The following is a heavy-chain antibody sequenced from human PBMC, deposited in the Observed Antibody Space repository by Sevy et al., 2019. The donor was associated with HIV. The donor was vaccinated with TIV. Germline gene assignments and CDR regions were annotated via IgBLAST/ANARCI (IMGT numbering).Heavy chain of an antibody. CDR3: ARGELWYGSGSAPYYYGMDV. D-gene: IGHD3-10*01. CDR1: GFTFSSYW. Sequence: GGSLRLSCAASGFTFSSYWMRWVRQAPGKGLVWVSRINSDGSSTSYADSVKGRFTISRDNAKNTLYLQMNSLRAEDTAVYYCARGELWYGSGSAPYYYGMDVWGQGTTVTVSS. J-gene: IGHJ6*02. V-gene: IGHV3-74*01. CDR2: INSDGSST.